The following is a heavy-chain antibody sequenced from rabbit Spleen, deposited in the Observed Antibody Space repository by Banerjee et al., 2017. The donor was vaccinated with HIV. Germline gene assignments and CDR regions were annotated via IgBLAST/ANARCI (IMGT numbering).Heavy chain of an antibody. J-gene: IGHJ6*01. V-gene: IGHV1S45*01. CDR2: IDPVFGIT. Sequence: QEHLKESGGGLVQPGGSLKLSCKASGFTLSSYYMNWVRQAPGKGLEWIGYIDPVFGITYYASWVKGRFSISKTSSTTVTLQMTSLTAADTATYFCARDSGSSFSSYGMDLWGPGTLVTVS. CDR1: GFTLSSYYM. CDR3: ARDSGSSFSSYGMDL. D-gene: IGHD8-1*01.